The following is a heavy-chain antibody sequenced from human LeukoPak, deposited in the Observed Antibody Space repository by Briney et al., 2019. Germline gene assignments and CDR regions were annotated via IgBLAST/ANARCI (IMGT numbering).Heavy chain of an antibody. Sequence: GGSLRLSCAASGFTFDDYAMHWVRQAPGKGLEWVSGISWNSGSIGYADSVKGRFTISRDNAKNSLYLQMNSLRAEDTAVYYCAKAMVRGVIVQRSYYYYMDVWGKGTTVTISS. J-gene: IGHJ6*03. D-gene: IGHD3-10*01. CDR2: ISWNSGSI. CDR1: GFTFDDYA. CDR3: AKAMVRGVIVQRSYYYYMDV. V-gene: IGHV3-9*01.